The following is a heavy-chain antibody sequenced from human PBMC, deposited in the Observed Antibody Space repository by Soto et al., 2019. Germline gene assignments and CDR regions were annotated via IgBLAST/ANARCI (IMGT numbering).Heavy chain of an antibody. V-gene: IGHV3-30*03. Sequence: SSDGSRVPFRSFVLLWFRSDPGKGLETVAQISRDGDTTDYADAVKGRFIVSRDNAKKTLFLHMNSLRPDDTSGDYCSRRHMEPPVPGDYGMDVCGQG. CDR1: RVPFRSFV. CDR3: SRRHMEPPVPGDYGMDV. D-gene: IGHD1-1*01. J-gene: IGHJ6*02. CDR2: ISRDGDTT.